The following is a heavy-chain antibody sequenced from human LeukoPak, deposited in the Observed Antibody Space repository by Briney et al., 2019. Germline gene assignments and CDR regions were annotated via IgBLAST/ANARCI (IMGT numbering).Heavy chain of an antibody. CDR1: GFTFNSYG. D-gene: IGHD3-16*01. J-gene: IGHJ4*02. CDR3: AGGVLYYFDY. CDR2: IRNDGSNK. Sequence: GGSLRLSCAASGFTFNSYGMHWVRQAPGKGLEWVAFIRNDGSNKYHADSVKGRFTISRDNSKNTLYLQMNSLRAEDTAVYYCAGGVLYYFDYWGQGTLVTVSS. V-gene: IGHV3-30*02.